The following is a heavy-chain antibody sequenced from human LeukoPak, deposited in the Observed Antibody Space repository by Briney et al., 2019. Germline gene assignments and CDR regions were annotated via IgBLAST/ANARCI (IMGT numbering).Heavy chain of an antibody. Sequence: GRSLRLSCAASGFTFSNYGMHWVRQAPGKGLEWVAVIWYDGSNKYYADSVKGRFTISRDNSKNTLYLQMNSLRAEDTAMYYCKTHYYESSGLYASDFWGQGTMVTVSS. D-gene: IGHD3-22*01. CDR3: KTHYYESSGLYASDF. CDR1: GFTFSNYG. V-gene: IGHV3-33*01. CDR2: IWYDGSNK. J-gene: IGHJ3*01.